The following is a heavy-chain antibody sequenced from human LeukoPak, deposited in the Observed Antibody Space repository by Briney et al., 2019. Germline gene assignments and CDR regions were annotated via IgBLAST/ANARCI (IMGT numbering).Heavy chain of an antibody. Sequence: SETLSLTCAVYGGSFSGYYWSWIRQPPGKGLEWIGEINHSGSTNYNPSLKSRVTISVDTSKNQFSLKLSSVTAADTAVYYCARAARVGAKLYWGQGTLVTVPS. V-gene: IGHV4-34*01. CDR3: ARAARVGAKLY. D-gene: IGHD1-26*01. CDR1: GGSFSGYY. J-gene: IGHJ4*02. CDR2: INHSGST.